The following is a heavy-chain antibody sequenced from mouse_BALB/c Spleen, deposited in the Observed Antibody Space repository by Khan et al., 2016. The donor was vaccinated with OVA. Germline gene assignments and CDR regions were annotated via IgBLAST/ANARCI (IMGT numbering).Heavy chain of an antibody. CDR2: INPNNGST. Sequence: QVQLQESGAELVKPGASVKLSCTASGYTISSYYMYWVKQRPGQGLEWIGGINPNNGSTNFNPKFKSKATLTVDTSSSTAYLQLSSLTSEDSAVYYCVRSCYGSFAYWGQGTMLTVSS. CDR1: GYTISSYY. J-gene: IGHJ3*01. CDR3: VRSCYGSFAY. V-gene: IGHV1S81*02. D-gene: IGHD1-1*02.